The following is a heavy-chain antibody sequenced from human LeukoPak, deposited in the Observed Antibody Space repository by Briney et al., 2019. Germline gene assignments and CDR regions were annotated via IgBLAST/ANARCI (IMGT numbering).Heavy chain of an antibody. J-gene: IGHJ4*02. Sequence: SETLSLTCTVSGGSISSYYWSWIRQPAGKGLEWIGYIYYSGSTNYNPSLKSRVTISVDTSKNQFSLKLSSVTAADTAVYYCARGVNYDFWSGYYDYFDYWGQGTLVTVSS. CDR2: IYYSGST. CDR1: GGSISSYY. D-gene: IGHD3-3*01. V-gene: IGHV4-59*01. CDR3: ARGVNYDFWSGYYDYFDY.